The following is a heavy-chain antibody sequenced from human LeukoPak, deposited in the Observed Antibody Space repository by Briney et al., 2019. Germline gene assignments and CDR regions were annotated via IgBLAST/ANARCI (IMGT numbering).Heavy chain of an antibody. CDR2: IYYSGST. Sequence: PLETLSLTCTVSGGSISSYYWSWIRQPPGKGLEWIGYIYYSGSTNYNPSLKSRVTISVDTSKNQFSLKLSSVTAADTAVYYCARLGSSGWYQGAFDIWGQGTMVTVSS. V-gene: IGHV4-59*08. D-gene: IGHD6-19*01. CDR3: ARLGSSGWYQGAFDI. J-gene: IGHJ3*02. CDR1: GGSISSYY.